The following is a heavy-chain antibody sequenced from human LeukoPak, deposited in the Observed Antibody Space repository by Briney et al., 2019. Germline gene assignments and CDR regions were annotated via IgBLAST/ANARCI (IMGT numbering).Heavy chain of an antibody. J-gene: IGHJ4*02. CDR3: ANLTPRDIVVVPAAVFDY. CDR2: INPSGGTT. V-gene: IGHV1-46*01. Sequence: ASVKVSCKASGYIFTSYYMHWVRQAPGQGLEWMGVINPSGGTTSYAQKFQGRVTTTRDTSTSTVYMELSSLRSEDTAVYYCANLTPRDIVVVPAAVFDYWGQGTLVTVSS. CDR1: GYIFTSYY. D-gene: IGHD2-2*01.